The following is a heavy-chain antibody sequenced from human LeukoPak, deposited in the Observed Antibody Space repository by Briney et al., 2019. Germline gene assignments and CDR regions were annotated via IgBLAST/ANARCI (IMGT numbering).Heavy chain of an antibody. V-gene: IGHV1-46*01. CDR3: ARPGLIVGPTESAFDI. D-gene: IGHD1-26*01. J-gene: IGHJ3*02. CDR2: INPSGGST. CDR1: GYTFTCYY. Sequence: GASVKVSCKASGYTFTCYYMHWVRQAPGQGLEWMGIINPSGGSTSYAQKFQGRVTMTRDTSTSTVYMELSSLRSEDTAVYYCARPGLIVGPTESAFDIWGQGTMVTVSS.